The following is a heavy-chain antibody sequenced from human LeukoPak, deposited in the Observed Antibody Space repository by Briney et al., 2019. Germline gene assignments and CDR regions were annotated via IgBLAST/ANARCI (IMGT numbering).Heavy chain of an antibody. CDR2: INIDGSST. CDR3: ASGSGSYFPGY. J-gene: IGHJ4*02. Sequence: GRSLRLSCAASGFTFSRNWMSWVRQAPGKGLVWVSRINIDGSSTSYADSVKGRFTISRDNAKNTLYLQMNSLRAEDTAVYYCASGSGSYFPGYWGQGTLVTVSS. D-gene: IGHD3-10*01. V-gene: IGHV3-74*01. CDR1: GFTFSRNW.